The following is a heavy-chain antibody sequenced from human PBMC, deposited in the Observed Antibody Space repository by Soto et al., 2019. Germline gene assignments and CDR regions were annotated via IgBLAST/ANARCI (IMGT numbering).Heavy chain of an antibody. D-gene: IGHD4-17*01. CDR2: FYPGDSDT. V-gene: IGHV5-51*01. Sequence: GESLKISCNGSGYRFSSYWIGWVRQMPGKGLEWLGIFYPGDSDTRYSPSFQGQVTISADKSISTAYLQWSSLKASDTAMYYCARRGDYKNFDYWGQGTLVTVSS. CDR1: GYRFSSYW. CDR3: ARRGDYKNFDY. J-gene: IGHJ4*02.